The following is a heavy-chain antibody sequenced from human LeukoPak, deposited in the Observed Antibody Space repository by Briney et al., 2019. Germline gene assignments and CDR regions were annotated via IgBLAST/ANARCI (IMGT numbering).Heavy chain of an antibody. Sequence: LTGYYMHWVRQAPGQGLEWIGEINHSGSTNYNPSLKSRVTISVDTSKNQFSLKLSSVTAADTAVYYCARGYCSSTSCHPAYWGQGTLVTVSS. CDR2: INHSGST. CDR3: ARGYCSSTSCHPAY. CDR1: LTGYY. D-gene: IGHD2-2*01. V-gene: IGHV4-34*01. J-gene: IGHJ4*02.